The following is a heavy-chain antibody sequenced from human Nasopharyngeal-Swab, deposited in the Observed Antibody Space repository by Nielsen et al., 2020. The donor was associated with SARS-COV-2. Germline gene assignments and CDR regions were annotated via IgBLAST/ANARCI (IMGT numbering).Heavy chain of an antibody. V-gene: IGHV3-23*01. D-gene: IGHD6-19*01. J-gene: IGHJ4*02. CDR1: GFTFSSYV. CDR2: LTSDGAST. CDR3: AKKVDGWYGFDY. Sequence: GESLKISCAASGFTFSSYVMSWVRQAPGKGLEWVSGLTSDGASTDYADSVKGRFTISRDTPKSTVYMQMNSLRAEDTAVYYCAKKVDGWYGFDYWGQGTLVTVSS.